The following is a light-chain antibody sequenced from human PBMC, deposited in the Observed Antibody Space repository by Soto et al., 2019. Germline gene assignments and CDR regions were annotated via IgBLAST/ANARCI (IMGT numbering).Light chain of an antibody. CDR2: GAS. J-gene: IGKJ1*01. CDR1: QSVDNGY. V-gene: IGKV3-20*01. Sequence: EIVLTQSPGTLSLSPGERATLSCRASQSVDNGYLAWYQQKPGQAPRLLIYGASSRATGIPDRFGGSGAGTDFTLTVSRLEPEDFATYYCQHYNSYSEAFGQGTKVELK. CDR3: QHYNSYSEA.